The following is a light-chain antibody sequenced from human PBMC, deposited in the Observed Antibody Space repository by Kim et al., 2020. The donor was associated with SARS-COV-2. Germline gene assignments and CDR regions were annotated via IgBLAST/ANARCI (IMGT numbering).Light chain of an antibody. CDR3: RQNNDYPYI. Sequence: DIQMTQSPSAMSASIGDRVTITCRAGQVISNSVAWFQQKPGKVPKRLIYAASSLQSGVPSRFSGSGSGTEFTLTISSLQPQDFATYYGRQNNDYPYIFGQGTKLEIK. CDR1: QVISNS. CDR2: AAS. J-gene: IGKJ2*01. V-gene: IGKV1-17*03.